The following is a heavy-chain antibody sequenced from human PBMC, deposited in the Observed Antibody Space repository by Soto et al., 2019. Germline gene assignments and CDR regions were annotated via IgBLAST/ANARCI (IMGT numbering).Heavy chain of an antibody. Sequence: SETMSVTCTVSGGSISSYGWSWIRQPPGKGLEWIGYIYYSGSTNYNPSLKSRVTISVDTSKNQFSLKVSSVTAADTAVYYCARRWGTSFDFWGQGTLVSVSS. CDR1: GGSISSYG. CDR3: ARRWGTSFDF. J-gene: IGHJ4*02. D-gene: IGHD7-27*01. V-gene: IGHV4-59*01. CDR2: IYYSGST.